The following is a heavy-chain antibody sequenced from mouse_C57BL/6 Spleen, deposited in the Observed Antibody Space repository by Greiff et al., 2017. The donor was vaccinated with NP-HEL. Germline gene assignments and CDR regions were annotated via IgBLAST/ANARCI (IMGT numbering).Heavy chain of an antibody. CDR2: IDPENGDT. CDR3: TTGGSSPFDY. CDR1: GFNIKDDY. D-gene: IGHD1-1*01. V-gene: IGHV14-4*01. Sequence: EVQLQQSGAELVRPGASVKLSCTASGFNIKDDYMHWVKQRPEQGLEWIGWIDPENGDTEYASKFQGKATITADTSSNTAYLQLSSLTSEDTAVYYCTTGGSSPFDYWGQGTTLTVSS. J-gene: IGHJ2*01.